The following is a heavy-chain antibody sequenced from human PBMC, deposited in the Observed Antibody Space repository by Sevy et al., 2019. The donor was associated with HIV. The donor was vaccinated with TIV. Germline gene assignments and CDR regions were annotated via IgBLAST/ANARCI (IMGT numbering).Heavy chain of an antibody. CDR3: ARDERDYDFWSGYYRGAFDI. D-gene: IGHD3-3*01. V-gene: IGHV3-7*03. J-gene: IGHJ3*02. Sequence: GGSLRLSCAASGFTFSSYWMSWVRQAPGKGLEWVANIKQDGSAKYYVDSVKGRFTISRDNAKNSLYLQMNSLRAEDTAVYYYARDERDYDFWSGYYRGAFDIWGQGTMVTVSS. CDR1: GFTFSSYW. CDR2: IKQDGSAK.